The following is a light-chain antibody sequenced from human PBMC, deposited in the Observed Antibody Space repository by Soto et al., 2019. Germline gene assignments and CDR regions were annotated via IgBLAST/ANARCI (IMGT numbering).Light chain of an antibody. CDR3: SSYAGSNNLGV. CDR1: SSDVGGYNY. Sequence: QSALTQPPSASGSPGQSVTISCTGTSSDVGGYNYVSWYQQHPGKAPKLMIYEVNKRPSGVPDRFSGSKSGNTASLTVSGLQGEDEADYYCSSYAGSNNLGVFGGGTKLTVL. CDR2: EVN. J-gene: IGLJ2*01. V-gene: IGLV2-8*01.